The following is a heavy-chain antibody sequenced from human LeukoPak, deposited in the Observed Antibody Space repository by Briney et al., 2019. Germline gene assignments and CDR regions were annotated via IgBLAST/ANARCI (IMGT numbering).Heavy chain of an antibody. D-gene: IGHD3-9*01. CDR1: GFTFSSYW. CDR2: IKQDGSEK. CDR3: ARDRRDILTGYEYQYYFDY. J-gene: IGHJ4*02. Sequence: PGGSLRLSCAASGFTFSSYWMSWVRQAPGKGLEWVANIKQDGSEKYYVDSVKGRFTISRDNAKNSLYLQMNSLRAEDTAVYYCARDRRDILTGYEYQYYFDYWGQGTLVTVSS. V-gene: IGHV3-7*05.